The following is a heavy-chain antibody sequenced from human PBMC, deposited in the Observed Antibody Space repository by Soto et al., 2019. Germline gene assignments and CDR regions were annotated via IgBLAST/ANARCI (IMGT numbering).Heavy chain of an antibody. V-gene: IGHV1-69*01. CDR3: ARGRTPSNWFDP. Sequence: QVQLVQSGAGGRSPGSWVKASAKALGGTLASYVFTGVEQAPGQGLEWLGGIIPIFGTANYAQKFQGRVTITADESTSTAYMELSSLRSEDTAVYYCARGRTPSNWFDPWGQGTLVTVSS. CDR2: IIPIFGTA. J-gene: IGHJ5*02. CDR1: GGTLASYV.